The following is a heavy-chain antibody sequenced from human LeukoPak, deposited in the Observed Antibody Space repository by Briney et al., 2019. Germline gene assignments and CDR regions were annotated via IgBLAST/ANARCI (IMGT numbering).Heavy chain of an antibody. CDR1: GFTFSSYW. V-gene: IGHV3-7*04. Sequence: GGSLRLSCAASGFTFSSYWMSWVRQAPGKGLEWVGSIKQDGSEKYYVDSVKGRFTISRDNAKNSLYLQMNSLRAEDSAVYYCARVSAYFDYWGQGTLVTVSS. CDR2: IKQDGSEK. J-gene: IGHJ4*02. CDR3: ARVSAYFDY. D-gene: IGHD2-2*01.